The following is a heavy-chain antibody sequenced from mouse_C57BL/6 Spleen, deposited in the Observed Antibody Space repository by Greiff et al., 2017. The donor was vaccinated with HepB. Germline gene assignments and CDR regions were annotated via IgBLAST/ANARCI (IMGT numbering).Heavy chain of an antibody. V-gene: IGHV1-72*01. CDR1: GYTFTSYW. J-gene: IGHJ2*01. Sequence: QVQLQQPGAELVKPGASVKLSCKASGYTFTSYWMHWVKQRPGRGLEWIGRIDPNSGGTKYNEKFKSKATLTVDKPSSTAYMQLSSLTSEDSAVSYCATDYGSSPYYFDYWGQGTTLTVSS. CDR3: ATDYGSSPYYFDY. CDR2: IDPNSGGT. D-gene: IGHD1-1*01.